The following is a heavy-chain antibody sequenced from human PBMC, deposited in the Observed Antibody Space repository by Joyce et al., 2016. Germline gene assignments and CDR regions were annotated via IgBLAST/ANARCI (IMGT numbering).Heavy chain of an antibody. V-gene: IGHV3-74*01. CDR1: GFTFSRNW. D-gene: IGHD3-16*01. Sequence: EVQLVESGGGLVQPGGSRRLSCAASGFTFSRNWMHWVRRAPGKGPVWVSRIKGDGSITNYADSVKGRFTISRDNAKNTVYLQMNSLRAEDTALYYCATDTQLGNWGQGTLVTVSS. CDR2: IKGDGSIT. CDR3: ATDTQLGN. J-gene: IGHJ4*02.